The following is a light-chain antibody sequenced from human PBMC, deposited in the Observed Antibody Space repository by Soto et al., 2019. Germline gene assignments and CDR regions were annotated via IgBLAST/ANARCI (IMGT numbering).Light chain of an antibody. Sequence: DIQMTQSPSSLYASVGDRVTITCRASRGVGNSLAWYQQKPGKVPTLLIYGASTLESGVPSRFSGSGSGTFFTLLINSLQHDDVATYFSQKYDSAPFTFGPGAKVNLK. CDR3: QKYDSAPFT. J-gene: IGKJ3*01. CDR1: RGVGNS. CDR2: GAS. V-gene: IGKV1-27*01.